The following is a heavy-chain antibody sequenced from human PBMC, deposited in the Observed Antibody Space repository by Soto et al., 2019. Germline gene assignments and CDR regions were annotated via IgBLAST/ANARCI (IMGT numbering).Heavy chain of an antibody. CDR2: IIPILGIA. D-gene: IGHD2-2*01. CDR3: ARERAYCSSTSCYVRGYYYYMDV. J-gene: IGHJ6*03. V-gene: IGHV1-69*08. Sequence: QVQLVQSGAEVKKPGSSVKVSCKASGGTFSSYTISWVRQAPGQGLEWMGRIIPILGIANYAQKFQGRVTITADKSTSTAYMELSSLRSGDTAVYYCARERAYCSSTSCYVRGYYYYMDVWGKGTTVTVSS. CDR1: GGTFSSYT.